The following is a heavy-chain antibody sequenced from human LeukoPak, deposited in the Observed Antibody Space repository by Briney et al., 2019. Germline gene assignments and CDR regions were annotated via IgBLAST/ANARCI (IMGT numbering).Heavy chain of an antibody. CDR1: GFTFSRYW. J-gene: IGHJ4*02. V-gene: IGHV3-21*01. D-gene: IGHD3-16*01. CDR3: GRAFPPLRTSSAGDL. CDR2: ISGLSSYT. Sequence: GGSLRLSCEASGFTFSRYWMHWVRQAPGKGLEWVSSISGLSSYTYYGESVKGRFSISRDNAKNSLYLQMNSLGAEDTATYYCGRAFPPLRTSSAGDLWGQGILVTVSS.